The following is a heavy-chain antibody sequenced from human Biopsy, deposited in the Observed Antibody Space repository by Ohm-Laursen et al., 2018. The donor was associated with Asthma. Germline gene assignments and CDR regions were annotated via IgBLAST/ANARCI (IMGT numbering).Heavy chain of an antibody. CDR1: GDSFSNYA. CDR3: ARGGSYSSRRYYFDY. D-gene: IGHD1-26*01. Sequence: SSVKVSCKASGDSFSNYAISWVRQAPGQGLEWMGGLIPVLGTPDHAQMFEGRVTITADKSTSTAYMELSSLRSEDTAVYYCARGGSYSSRRYYFDYWGQGTLVTVSS. V-gene: IGHV1-69*06. CDR2: LIPVLGTP. J-gene: IGHJ4*02.